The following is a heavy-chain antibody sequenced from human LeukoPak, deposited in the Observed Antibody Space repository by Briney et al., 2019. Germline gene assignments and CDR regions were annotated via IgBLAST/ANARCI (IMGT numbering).Heavy chain of an antibody. CDR3: AIIINPDKYSSGYYTEYFQH. J-gene: IGHJ1*01. CDR1: GGTFSSYA. CDR2: IIPILGIA. D-gene: IGHD3-22*01. V-gene: IGHV1-69*04. Sequence: ASVKVSCKASGGTFSSYAISWVRQAPGQGLEWMGGIIPILGIANYAQKFQGRVTITADKSTSTAYMELSSLRSEDTAVYYCAIIINPDKYSSGYYTEYFQHWGQGTLVTVSS.